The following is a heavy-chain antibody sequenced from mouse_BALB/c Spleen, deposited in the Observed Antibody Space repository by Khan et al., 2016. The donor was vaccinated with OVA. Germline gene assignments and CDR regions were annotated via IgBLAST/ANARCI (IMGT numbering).Heavy chain of an antibody. J-gene: IGHJ3*01. CDR1: GYTFTSYV. CDR3: APVGTYYGSFAY. D-gene: IGHD1-1*01. V-gene: IGHV1S136*01. Sequence: EVQLQESGPELVKPGASVKMSCKASGYTFTSYVMHWVKQKPGQGLEWIGYIYPFNGDTKYNEKFKDKATLTSDKSSSTAYMELSSLTSEDCAVYVCAPVGTYYGSFAYWGQGTLVTVSA. CDR2: IYPFNGDT.